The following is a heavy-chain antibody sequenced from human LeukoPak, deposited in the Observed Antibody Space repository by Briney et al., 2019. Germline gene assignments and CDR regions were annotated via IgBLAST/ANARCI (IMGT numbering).Heavy chain of an antibody. CDR3: ARAPDILTGYHVFDY. CDR2: ISSSSSTI. V-gene: IGHV3-48*04. Sequence: HGGSLRLSCAASGFTFSSYSMNWVRQAPGKGLEWVSYISSSSSTIYYADSVKGRFTISRDNAKNSLYLQMNSLRAEDTAVYYCARAPDILTGYHVFDYWGQGTLVTVSS. CDR1: GFTFSSYS. D-gene: IGHD3-9*01. J-gene: IGHJ4*02.